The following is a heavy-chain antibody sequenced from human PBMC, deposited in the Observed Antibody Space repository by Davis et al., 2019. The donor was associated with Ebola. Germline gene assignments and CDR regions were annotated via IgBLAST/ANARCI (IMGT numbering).Heavy chain of an antibody. J-gene: IGHJ4*02. V-gene: IGHV4-34*01. D-gene: IGHD4-23*01. CDR2: ISHSGST. Sequence: MPSETLSLTCAVYGGSFSGYYWSWIRQPPGKGLEWIGEISHSGSTNYNPSLKSRVTMSVDTSKNQISLKLSSVTAADTAVYYCPRAPGRLGGNSARFDYWGPGTLVTVSS. CDR1: GGSFSGYY. CDR3: PRAPGRLGGNSARFDY.